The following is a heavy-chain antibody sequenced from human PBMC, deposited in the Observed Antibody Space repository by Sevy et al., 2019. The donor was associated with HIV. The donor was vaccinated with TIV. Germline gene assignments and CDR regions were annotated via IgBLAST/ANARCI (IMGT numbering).Heavy chain of an antibody. D-gene: IGHD4-4*01. Sequence: GGSLRLSCAASGFTFNNYAMSWVRQAPGKGLEGKGLEWVSTISGGGGPYYADSVRGRFTISRDNSKNTLYLQVNSLRVEDTAVYYCAKHYIHDISDGWYFDLWGRGTLVTVSS. CDR3: AKHYIHDISDGWYFDL. CDR2: ISGGGGP. J-gene: IGHJ2*01. V-gene: IGHV3-23*01. CDR1: GFTFNNYA.